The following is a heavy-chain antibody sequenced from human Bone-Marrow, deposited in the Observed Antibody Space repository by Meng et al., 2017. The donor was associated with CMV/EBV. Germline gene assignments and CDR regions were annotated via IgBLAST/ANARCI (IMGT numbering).Heavy chain of an antibody. CDR2: ISAYNGNT. J-gene: IGHJ6*02. D-gene: IGHD3-3*01. Sequence: VKVSCKASGYTFTGYYMHWVRQAPGQGLEWMGWISAYNGNTNYAQKLQGRVTMTTDTSTSTAYMELRSLRSDDTAVYYCARVRDDFWSGWGEGDYGMAVWGQGNTVTVAS. CDR1: GYTFTGYY. V-gene: IGHV1-18*04. CDR3: ARVRDDFWSGWGEGDYGMAV.